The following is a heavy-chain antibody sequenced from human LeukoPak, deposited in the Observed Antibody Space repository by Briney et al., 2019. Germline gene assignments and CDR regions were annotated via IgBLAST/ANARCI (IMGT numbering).Heavy chain of an antibody. CDR1: GFTVNNYF. V-gene: IGHV3-66*01. Sequence: GGSLRLSCEASGFTVNNYFMTWVRQAPGRGLEWVSVIQSGGRTYYADSVKGRFTISRDTSTYTLYLQMNTLRAEDTAVYFCVKGRVDLSYFDSWGQGTLVTVSS. CDR3: VKGRVDLSYFDS. J-gene: IGHJ4*02. CDR2: IQSGGRT. D-gene: IGHD2/OR15-2a*01.